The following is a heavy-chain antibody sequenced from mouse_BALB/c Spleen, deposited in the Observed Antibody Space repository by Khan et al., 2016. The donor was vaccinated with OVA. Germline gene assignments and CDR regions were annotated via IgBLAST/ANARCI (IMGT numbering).Heavy chain of an antibody. Sequence: EVELVESGGSSVKPGGSLKLSCAVSGFTFSSYVMSWVRQTPEKRLEWVASISSGGNTYYPDSVKGRFTISRDNARNIVNLQMSSLRSEDMAIYYCAREAYRYDEYYFDYWGQGTTLTVSS. J-gene: IGHJ2*01. V-gene: IGHV5-6-5*01. CDR2: ISSGGNT. CDR3: AREAYRYDEYYFDY. CDR1: GFTFSSYV. D-gene: IGHD2-14*01.